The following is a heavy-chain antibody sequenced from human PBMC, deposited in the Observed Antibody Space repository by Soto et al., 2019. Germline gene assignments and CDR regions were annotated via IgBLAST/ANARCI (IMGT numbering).Heavy chain of an antibody. D-gene: IGHD1-1*01. J-gene: IGHJ4*02. CDR2: IIPIFGTA. CDR1: GGTFRSYA. CDR3: AISTRTTAVYYFDY. Sequence: QVQLVQSGAEVKKPGSSVKVSCKASGGTFRSYAISWVRQAPGQGLEWMGGIIPIFGTANYAQTCQGRVTITADKSTSTAYMELSSLRSEDTAVYYCAISTRTTAVYYFDYWGQGTLVTVSS. V-gene: IGHV1-69*06.